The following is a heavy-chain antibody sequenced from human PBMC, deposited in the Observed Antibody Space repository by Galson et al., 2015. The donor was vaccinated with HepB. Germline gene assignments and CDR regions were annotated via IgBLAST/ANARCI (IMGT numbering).Heavy chain of an antibody. D-gene: IGHD2-2*01. J-gene: IGHJ5*02. V-gene: IGHV1-3*01. Sequence: SVKVSCKASGYTFTSYTLHWVRQAPGQRLEWMGWINAGNGNTKYSQRFQGRVTITRDTSASTAYMELSSLRSEDTAVYYCAGDPYCSSTSRYDNWFDPGGQGTLVTVSS. CDR3: AGDPYCSSTSRYDNWFDP. CDR2: INAGNGNT. CDR1: GYTFTSYT.